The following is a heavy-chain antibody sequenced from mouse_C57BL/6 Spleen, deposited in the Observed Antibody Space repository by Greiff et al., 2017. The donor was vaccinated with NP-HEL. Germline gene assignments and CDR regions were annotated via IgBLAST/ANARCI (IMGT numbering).Heavy chain of an antibody. CDR2: IYPGDGDT. Sequence: VKLMESGPELVKPGASVKISCKASGYAFSSSWMNWVKQRPGKGLEWIGRIYPGDGDTNYNGKFKGKATLTADKSSSTAYMQLSSLTSEDSAVYFCASPYGLDYWGQGTTLTVSS. V-gene: IGHV1-82*01. CDR1: GYAFSSSW. CDR3: ASPYGLDY. D-gene: IGHD1-1*02. J-gene: IGHJ2*01.